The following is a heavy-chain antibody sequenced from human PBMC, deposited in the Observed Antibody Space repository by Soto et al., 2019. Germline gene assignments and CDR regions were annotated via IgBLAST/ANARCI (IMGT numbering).Heavy chain of an antibody. Sequence: GALRLSCAASGFTFSDYYMSWIRQAPGKGLEWVSYISSSSSYTNYADSVKGRFTISRDNAKNSLYLQMNSLRAEDTAVYYCARVDYSDLGPHDAFDIWGQGTMVTVSS. D-gene: IGHD2-15*01. CDR3: ARVDYSDLGPHDAFDI. J-gene: IGHJ3*02. CDR2: ISSSSSYT. V-gene: IGHV3-11*06. CDR1: GFTFSDYY.